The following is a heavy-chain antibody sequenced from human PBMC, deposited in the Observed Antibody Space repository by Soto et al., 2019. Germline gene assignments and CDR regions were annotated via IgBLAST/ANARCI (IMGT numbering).Heavy chain of an antibody. D-gene: IGHD3-10*01. Sequence: QVQLQESGPGLVKPSQTLSLTCTVSGGSISSGGYYWSWIRQHPGKGLEWIGYIYYSGSTSYNPSLKSRAPISVDTSKDQCSLQLSSVPAADTGVYYCARELRFGEDYYGMDVWGQGTTVTVS. CDR1: GGSISSGGYY. V-gene: IGHV4-31*03. J-gene: IGHJ6*02. CDR2: IYYSGST. CDR3: ARELRFGEDYYGMDV.